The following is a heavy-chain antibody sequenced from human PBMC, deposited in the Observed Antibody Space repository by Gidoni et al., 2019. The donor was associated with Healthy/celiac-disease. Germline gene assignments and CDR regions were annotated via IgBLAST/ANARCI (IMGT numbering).Heavy chain of an antibody. CDR1: GGSISSSSYY. J-gene: IGHJ4*02. CDR2: IYYSGST. CDR3: ARNNGDYALGPDDY. D-gene: IGHD4-17*01. Sequence: QLQLQESGPGLVKPSETLSLTCTVPGGSISSSSYYWGWIRQPPGKGLEWIGSIYYSGSTYYNPSLKSRVTISVDTSKNQFSLKLSSVTAADTAVYYCARNNGDYALGPDDYWGQGTLVTVSS. V-gene: IGHV4-39*01.